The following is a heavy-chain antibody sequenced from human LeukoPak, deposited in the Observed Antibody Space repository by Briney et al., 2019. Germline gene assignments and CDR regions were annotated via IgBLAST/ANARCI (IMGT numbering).Heavy chain of an antibody. V-gene: IGHV1-2*06. CDR2: INPNSGGT. Sequence: GASVKVSCKASGYTFTGYYMNWVRQAPGQGLGWMGRINPNSGGTNYAQKFQGRVTMTRDTSISTAYMELSRLRSDDTAVYYCARDPEEGSSGFDPWGQGTLVTVSS. D-gene: IGHD2-15*01. CDR3: ARDPEEGSSGFDP. J-gene: IGHJ5*02. CDR1: GYTFTGYY.